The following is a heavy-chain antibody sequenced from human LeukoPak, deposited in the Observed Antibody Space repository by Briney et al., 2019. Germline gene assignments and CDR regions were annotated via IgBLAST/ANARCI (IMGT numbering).Heavy chain of an antibody. CDR1: GGSFSGYY. CDR2: INHSGST. D-gene: IGHD4-17*01. Sequence: PSETLSLTCAVYGGSFSGYYWSWIRQPPGKGLEWIGEINHSGSTNYNPPLKSRVTISVDTSKNQFSLKLSSVTAADTAVYYCARVRDNWFDPWGQGILVTVSS. CDR3: ARVRDNWFDP. V-gene: IGHV4-34*01. J-gene: IGHJ5*02.